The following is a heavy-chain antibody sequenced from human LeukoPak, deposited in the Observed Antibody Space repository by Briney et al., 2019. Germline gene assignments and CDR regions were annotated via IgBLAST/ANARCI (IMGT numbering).Heavy chain of an antibody. CDR3: AKDIRPFDYVWESYRTESYFDS. Sequence: PGGSLRLSCAASGFTFSSYSMSWVRQAPGKGLEWVSAISRSGNTTYYADAVKGRFTISRDNSKNTLYLHMDSLSAEDTAVYYCAKDIRPFDYVWESYRTESYFDSWGQGTLVTVSS. CDR2: ISRSGNTT. V-gene: IGHV3-23*01. J-gene: IGHJ4*02. D-gene: IGHD3-16*02. CDR1: GFTFSSYS.